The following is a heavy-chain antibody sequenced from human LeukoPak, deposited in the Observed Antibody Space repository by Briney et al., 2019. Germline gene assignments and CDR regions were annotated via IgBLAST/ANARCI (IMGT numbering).Heavy chain of an antibody. V-gene: IGHV3-21*01. CDR3: ARVSAYSRWFDP. D-gene: IGHD2-15*01. CDR1: GFTFSSYS. CDR2: ISSSSSYI. Sequence: PGGSLRLSCAASGFTFSSYSMNWVRQAPGKGLEWVSSISSSSSYIYYADSVKGRFTISRDNAKISLYLQMNSLRAEDTAVYYCARVSAYSRWFDPWGQGTLVTVSS. J-gene: IGHJ5*02.